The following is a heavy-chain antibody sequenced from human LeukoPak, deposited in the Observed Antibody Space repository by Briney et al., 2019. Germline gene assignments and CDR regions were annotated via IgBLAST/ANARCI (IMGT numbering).Heavy chain of an antibody. Sequence: PSETLSLTCTVSGGSISSYYWSWIRQPPGKGLEWIGYIYYSGSPNYNPSLKSRVTISVDTSKNQFSLKLSSVTAADTAVYYCARAENGLSYWGQGTLVTVSS. CDR3: ARAENGLSY. J-gene: IGHJ4*02. V-gene: IGHV4-59*01. CDR2: IYYSGSP. CDR1: GGSISSYY. D-gene: IGHD3-16*01.